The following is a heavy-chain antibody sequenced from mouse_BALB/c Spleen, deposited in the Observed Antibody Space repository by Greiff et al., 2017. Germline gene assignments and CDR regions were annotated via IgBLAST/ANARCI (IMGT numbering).Heavy chain of an antibody. V-gene: IGHV5-17*02. CDR2: ISSGSSTI. Sequence: EVQLVESGGGLVKPGGSLKLSCAASGFTFSSFGMHWVRQAPEKGLEWVAYISSGSSTIYYADTVKGRFTISRDNPKNTLFLQMTSLRSEDTAMYYCARDYSYWGQGTLVTVSA. J-gene: IGHJ3*01. CDR3: ARDYSY. D-gene: IGHD1-1*01. CDR1: GFTFSSFG.